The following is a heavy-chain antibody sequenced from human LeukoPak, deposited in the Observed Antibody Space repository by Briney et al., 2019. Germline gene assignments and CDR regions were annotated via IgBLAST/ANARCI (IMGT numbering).Heavy chain of an antibody. CDR1: GFTFRSYE. J-gene: IGHJ4*02. V-gene: IGHV3-48*03. Sequence: GGSLRLSCATSGFTFRSYEMNWVRQAPGKGLEWLSYISSSGDIIYYAESVKGRFTISRDDAKNSVFLQLNSLRAEDTAFYYCTRVTDGGYALAFGFWGQGTLVTVSS. CDR2: ISSSGDII. D-gene: IGHD5-12*01. CDR3: TRVTDGGYALAFGF.